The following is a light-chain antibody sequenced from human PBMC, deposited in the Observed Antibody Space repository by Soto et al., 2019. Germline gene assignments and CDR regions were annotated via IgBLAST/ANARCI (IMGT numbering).Light chain of an antibody. Sequence: DIQMTQSPSSISASVGDRVTITCRASQPISSWLAWYQQVPGQAPYLLIYPASTLQSGVPSTFSGSGSGTDFTLTINSLQPEDFATYYCQQGYNFPRAFGQGTRVEI. CDR1: QPISSW. CDR2: PAS. V-gene: IGKV1-12*01. J-gene: IGKJ1*01. CDR3: QQGYNFPRA.